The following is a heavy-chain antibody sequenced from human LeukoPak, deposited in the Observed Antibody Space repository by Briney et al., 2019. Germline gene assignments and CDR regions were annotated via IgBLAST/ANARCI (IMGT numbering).Heavy chain of an antibody. CDR1: GFTFSTFA. CDR2: IFPSGGEI. Sequence: GGSLRLSCAASGFTFSTFAMIWVRQPPGKGLEWVSSIFPSGGEIHYADSVRGRFTISRDNAKNSVYLQMNSLRAEDTAVYYCARDGDTDLTRGYNFYMDVWGKGTTVTVSS. D-gene: IGHD3-10*01. V-gene: IGHV3-21*01. J-gene: IGHJ6*03. CDR3: ARDGDTDLTRGYNFYMDV.